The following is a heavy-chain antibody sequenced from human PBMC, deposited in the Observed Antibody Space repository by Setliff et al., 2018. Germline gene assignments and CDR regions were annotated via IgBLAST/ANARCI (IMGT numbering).Heavy chain of an antibody. V-gene: IGHV4-39*02. CDR1: GVTIGGNNYYY. D-gene: IGHD6-13*01. Sequence: SETLSLTCSLSGVTIGGNNYYYWAWIRQPPGKGLEWIGTISYSGGVFYNPSLQSRVAISVDTSKNYFSLDVSSVTAADTAVYYCVRESRSTWYRRDFWGQGTLVTVSS. CDR2: ISYSGGV. CDR3: VRESRSTWYRRDF. J-gene: IGHJ4*02.